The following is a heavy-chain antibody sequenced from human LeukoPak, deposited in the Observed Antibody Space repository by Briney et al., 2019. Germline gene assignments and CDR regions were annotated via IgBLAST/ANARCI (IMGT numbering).Heavy chain of an antibody. V-gene: IGHV3-30*02. D-gene: IGHD2-2*01. Sequence: PGGSLRLSCAASGFTFSSYGMHWVRQAPGKGLEWVAFIRYDGSNKYYADSVKGRFTISRDNSKNTLYLQMNSLRAEDTAVYYCARQDIVVVPAAPYYFDYWGQGTLVTVSS. CDR3: ARQDIVVVPAAPYYFDY. J-gene: IGHJ4*02. CDR2: IRYDGSNK. CDR1: GFTFSSYG.